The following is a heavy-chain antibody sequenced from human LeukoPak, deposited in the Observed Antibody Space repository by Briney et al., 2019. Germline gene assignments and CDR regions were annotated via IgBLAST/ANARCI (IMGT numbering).Heavy chain of an antibody. D-gene: IGHD1-14*01. CDR3: ARAIPAQFYYYYMDV. J-gene: IGHJ6*03. CDR2: INPNSGGT. CDR1: GYTLTGYY. Sequence: GASVKVSCKSSGYTLTGYYMHWVRQAPGQGLEWMGWINPNSGGTNYAQKFQGRVTMTRDTSSSTAYMELSRLRSDDTAVYYCARAIPAQFYYYYMDVWGKGKTVTISS. V-gene: IGHV1-2*02.